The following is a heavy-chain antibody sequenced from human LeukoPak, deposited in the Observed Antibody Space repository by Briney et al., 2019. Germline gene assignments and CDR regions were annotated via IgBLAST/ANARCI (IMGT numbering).Heavy chain of an antibody. CDR1: GYTFTNYF. J-gene: IGHJ4*02. CDR2: INPSGGST. D-gene: IGHD1-26*01. Sequence: ASVKVSCKASGYTFTNYFMHWVRLAPGQGLVWVGIINPSGGSTNYAQKFQGRVTITADESTSTAYMGLSSLRSEDTAVYYCARDSEDSGSYADYWGQGTLVTVSS. V-gene: IGHV1-46*01. CDR3: ARDSEDSGSYADY.